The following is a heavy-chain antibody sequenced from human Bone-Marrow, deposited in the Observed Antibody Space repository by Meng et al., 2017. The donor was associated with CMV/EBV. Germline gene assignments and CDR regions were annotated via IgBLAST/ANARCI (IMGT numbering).Heavy chain of an antibody. CDR2: ISSSSSYI. CDR1: GFTFSSYS. D-gene: IGHD6-6*01. CDR3: ATDLGKIASRPGAFNI. V-gene: IGHV3-21*01. Sequence: GESLKISCAASGFTFSSYSMNWVRQAPGKGLEWVLSISSSSSYIYYADSVKGRFTISRDNAKNSLYLQMNSLRAEDTAVYYCATDLGKIASRPGAFNIWRQGTMVTVSS. J-gene: IGHJ3*02.